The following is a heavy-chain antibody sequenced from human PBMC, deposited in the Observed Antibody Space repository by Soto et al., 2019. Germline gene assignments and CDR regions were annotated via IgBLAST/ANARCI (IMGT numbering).Heavy chain of an antibody. D-gene: IGHD6-19*01. CDR2: INPNSGGT. J-gene: IGHJ4*02. Sequence: ASVKVSCKASGYTFTGYYMHWVRQAPGQGLEWIGWINPNSGGTNYAQKFQGWVTMTRDTSISTAYMELSRLRSDDTAVYYCARDLSSGWSYYYFDYWGQGTLVTVSS. V-gene: IGHV1-2*04. CDR1: GYTFTGYY. CDR3: ARDLSSGWSYYYFDY.